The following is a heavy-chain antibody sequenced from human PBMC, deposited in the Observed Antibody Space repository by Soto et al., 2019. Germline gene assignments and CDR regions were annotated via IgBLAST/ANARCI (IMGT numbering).Heavy chain of an antibody. CDR1: GVSLSTSGVN. J-gene: IGHJ2*01. CDR2: IYWDDDK. V-gene: IGHV2-5*02. CDR3: AHRQWLAGYFDL. Sequence: QITLKESGPTLVKPTQTLTLTCTVSGVSLSTSGVNVGWIRQPPGKALEWLALIYWDDDKRYSPSLKSRLTITKDTSENQVVLTMTNMDPVDTATYYCAHRQWLAGYFDLWGRGILVTVSS. D-gene: IGHD6-19*01.